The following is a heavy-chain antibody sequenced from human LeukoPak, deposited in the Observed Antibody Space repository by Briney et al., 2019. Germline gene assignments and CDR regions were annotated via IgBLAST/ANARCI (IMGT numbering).Heavy chain of an antibody. J-gene: IGHJ6*02. D-gene: IGHD1-26*01. CDR2: INSDGGGA. V-gene: IGHV3-74*01. Sequence: GGSLRLSCAASGITFGNNWMHWVRQGPGKGLVWISRINSDGGGAIYADSVKGRFTVSRDNAKNTLYLQMNSLRAEDTAVYYCARERSSSGSYYYYYYGMDVWGQGTTVTVSS. CDR1: GITFGNNW. CDR3: ARERSSSGSYYYYYYGMDV.